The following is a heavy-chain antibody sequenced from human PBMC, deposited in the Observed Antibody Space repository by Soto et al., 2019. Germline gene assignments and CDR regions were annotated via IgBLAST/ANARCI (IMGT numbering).Heavy chain of an antibody. J-gene: IGHJ5*02. CDR2: IYHSGST. CDR1: GGSISSSNW. Sequence: QVQLQESGPGLVKPSGTLSLTCAVSGGSISSSNWWSWVRQPPGKGLEWIGEIYHSGSTNYNPSLKSRVTXXVXKXXNQFSLKLSSVTAADTAVYYCAQSSYDFWSGSLNPWGQGTLVTVSS. V-gene: IGHV4-4*02. CDR3: AQSSYDFWSGSLNP. D-gene: IGHD3-3*01.